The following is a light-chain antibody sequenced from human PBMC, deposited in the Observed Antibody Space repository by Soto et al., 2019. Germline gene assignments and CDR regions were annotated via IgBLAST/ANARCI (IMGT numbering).Light chain of an antibody. CDR3: QQYDQWPST. CDR1: QPFSDN. V-gene: IGKV3-15*01. J-gene: IGKJ5*01. Sequence: ELVLTQSPAYLSAGPGVGATLSCWPSQPFSDNLAWYQQKPGQAPRLXXYGXSARALGIPARFSGSGSGTEFSFTVTSLQSEDFAVYYCQQYDQWPSTFGQGTRLEI. CDR2: GXS.